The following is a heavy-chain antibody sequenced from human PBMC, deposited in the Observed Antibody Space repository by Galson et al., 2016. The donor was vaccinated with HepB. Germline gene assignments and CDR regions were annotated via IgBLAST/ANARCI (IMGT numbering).Heavy chain of an antibody. Sequence: SETLSLTCTVSGRSVSSGTYFWGWIRQPPGKGLEWIGYIYYSVSTNYNPSLKSRVTISVDTSKNQFSLKLSSVTAADTAVYYCARIDYSIVYFDYWGQGTLVTVSS. CDR3: ARIDYSIVYFDY. CDR2: IYYSVST. V-gene: IGHV4-61*01. CDR1: GRSVSSGTYF. D-gene: IGHD4-11*01. J-gene: IGHJ4*02.